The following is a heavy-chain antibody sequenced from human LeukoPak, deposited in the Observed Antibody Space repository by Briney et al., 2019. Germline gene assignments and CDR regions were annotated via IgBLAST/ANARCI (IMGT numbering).Heavy chain of an antibody. V-gene: IGHV3-30*02. CDR2: IRYDGSNK. Sequence: PGGSLSLSCAASGFTFSSYGMHWVRQAPGKGLEWVAFIRYDGSNKYYADSVMGRFTISRDNSKNTLYLQMNSLRAEETAVYYCAKAYSYGDDLGYFQHWGQGTLVTVSS. CDR3: AKAYSYGDDLGYFQH. J-gene: IGHJ1*01. CDR1: GFTFSSYG. D-gene: IGHD4-17*01.